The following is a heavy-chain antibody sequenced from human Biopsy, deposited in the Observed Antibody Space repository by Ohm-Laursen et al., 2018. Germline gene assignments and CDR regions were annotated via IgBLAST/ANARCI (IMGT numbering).Heavy chain of an antibody. D-gene: IGHD3-3*01. CDR3: AREGTSVTFFGKISDYYFDF. Sequence: SSVKVSCKASGGTFSSYVISWVRQAPGQGLEWMGRIIPTFDTPTYAPDFQGRVTFTADKSTGTAHLDLSRLRSEDTALYYCAREGTSVTFFGKISDYYFDFWGPGTVVTVSS. CDR1: GGTFSSYV. V-gene: IGHV1-69*06. J-gene: IGHJ4*02. CDR2: IIPTFDTP.